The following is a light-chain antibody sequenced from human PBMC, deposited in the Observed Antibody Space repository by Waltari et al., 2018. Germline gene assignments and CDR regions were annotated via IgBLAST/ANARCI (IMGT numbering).Light chain of an antibody. Sequence: EVVLTQSPATLSLAPGERATLSGRASQSVVNQLRWYQQKPGQAPRLLIFDASNRATGVPARFSGSGSGTDFTLTIYSLEPEDFALYFCQQRSNWPVTFGQGTRVE. CDR1: QSVVNQ. V-gene: IGKV3-11*01. J-gene: IGKJ1*01. CDR3: QQRSNWPVT. CDR2: DAS.